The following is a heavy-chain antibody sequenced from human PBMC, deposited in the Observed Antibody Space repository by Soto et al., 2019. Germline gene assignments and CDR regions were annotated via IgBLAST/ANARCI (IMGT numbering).Heavy chain of an antibody. D-gene: IGHD3-10*01. Sequence: PGGSLRLSCAASGFGFSSYAMTWVRQAPGKGLEWVSAISGSGSITYYADSVKGRFTISSDNSKNTLDLQMNSLRAEDTAVYYCAKDIRGLRGAYYFDNWGQGILVTVSS. CDR1: GFGFSSYA. V-gene: IGHV3-23*01. CDR2: ISGSGSIT. J-gene: IGHJ4*02. CDR3: AKDIRGLRGAYYFDN.